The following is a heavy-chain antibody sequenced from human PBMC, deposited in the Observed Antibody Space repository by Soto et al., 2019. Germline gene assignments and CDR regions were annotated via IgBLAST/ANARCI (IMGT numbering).Heavy chain of an antibody. CDR1: GDSISSGDYY. J-gene: IGHJ6*02. D-gene: IGHD2-2*01. V-gene: IGHV4-30-4*01. CDR2: IYYSGNT. Sequence: SETLSLTCTVSGDSISSGDYYWSWIRQPPGKGLEWIGCIYYSGNTYYNPSLKRRFSISVDTSKNQFSLQLSSVTVADTAVYYCARVVGGYYYGMDVWGQGTTVTVSS. CDR3: ARVVGGYYYGMDV.